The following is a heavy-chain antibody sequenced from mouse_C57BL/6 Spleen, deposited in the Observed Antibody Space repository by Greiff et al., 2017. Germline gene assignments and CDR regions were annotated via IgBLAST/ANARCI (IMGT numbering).Heavy chain of an antibody. CDR1: GFTFSDYG. V-gene: IGHV5-17*01. CDR3: ARSYYYGSSYGGY. J-gene: IGHJ2*01. Sequence: EVKVEESGGGLVKPGGSLKLSCAASGFTFSDYGMHWVRQAPEKGLEWVAYISSGSSTIYYADTVKGRFTISRDNAKNTLFLQMTSLRSEDTAMYYCARSYYYGSSYGGYWGQGTTLTVSS. D-gene: IGHD1-1*01. CDR2: ISSGSSTI.